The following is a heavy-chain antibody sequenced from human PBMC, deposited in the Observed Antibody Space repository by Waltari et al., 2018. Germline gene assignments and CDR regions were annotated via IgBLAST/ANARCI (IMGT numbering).Heavy chain of an antibody. D-gene: IGHD5-12*01. CDR2: INHSGST. V-gene: IGHV4-34*01. CDR1: GGSFSGYY. CDR3: ARYVLGLDIVATPDGFDL. J-gene: IGHJ2*01. Sequence: QVQLQQWGAGLLTPSETLSLTCAVYGGSFSGYYWSWIRQPPGKGLEWIGEINHSGSTNYNPSLKSRVTISVDTSKNQFSRKLSSVTAADTAVYYCARYVLGLDIVATPDGFDLWGRGTLVTVSS.